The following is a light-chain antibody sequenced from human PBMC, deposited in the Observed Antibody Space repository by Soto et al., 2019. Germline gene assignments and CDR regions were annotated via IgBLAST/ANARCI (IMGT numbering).Light chain of an antibody. J-gene: IGKJ5*01. CDR2: GAS. CDR1: QSVSSNY. V-gene: IGKV3-20*01. CDR3: QQYGNSPL. Sequence: EIVLTQSPGTLSLSPGERATLSCRASQSVSSNYLAWYQQKPGQAPRLLVFGASSRATGIPDRFSGSGSGTDFTLTISRLEPEDFAVYYCQQYGNSPLFGQGTRLEI.